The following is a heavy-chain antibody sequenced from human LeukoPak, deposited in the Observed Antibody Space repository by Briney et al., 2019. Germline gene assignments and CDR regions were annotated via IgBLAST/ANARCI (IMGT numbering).Heavy chain of an antibody. D-gene: IGHD2-2*01. CDR2: ISAYNGNT. V-gene: IGHV1-18*01. CDR3: ARGMYCSSTSCFSFDY. CDR1: GYTFTSYG. Sequence: ASVKVSCKASGYTFTSYGISWVRQAPGQGLEWMGWISAYNGNTSYAQKLQGRVTMTTDTSTSTAYMELRSLRSDDTAVYYCARGMYCSSTSCFSFDYWGQGTLVTVSS. J-gene: IGHJ4*02.